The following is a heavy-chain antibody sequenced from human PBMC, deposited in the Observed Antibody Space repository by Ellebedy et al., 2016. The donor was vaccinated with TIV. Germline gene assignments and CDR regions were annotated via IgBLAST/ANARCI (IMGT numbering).Heavy chain of an antibody. V-gene: IGHV3-48*02. CDR2: ISSSSSSTT. J-gene: IGHJ4*02. Sequence: GESLKISCAASGFTFSDHSMNWVRQAPGKGLEWLSYISSSSSSTTYYADSVKARFTISRDIAKNSLYLQMNSLRDEDTAVYYCARRAVTRDFDYWGQGTLVTVCS. D-gene: IGHD4-17*01. CDR3: ARRAVTRDFDY. CDR1: GFTFSDHS.